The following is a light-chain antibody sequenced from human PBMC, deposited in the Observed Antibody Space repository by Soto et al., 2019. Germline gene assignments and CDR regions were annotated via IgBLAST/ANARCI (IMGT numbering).Light chain of an antibody. CDR3: QETYSITRT. CDR2: AAS. J-gene: IGKJ1*01. CDR1: QSVLYSSNNKNY. Sequence: DIVMTQSPDSLAVSLGERATINCKSSQSVLYSSNNKNYLAWYQQKPGQPPKLMIYAASTLQSGVPPRFRGSGSEGDFTRTISSLQSEDVETYYCQETYSITRTFGQGTKVDIK. V-gene: IGKV4-1*01.